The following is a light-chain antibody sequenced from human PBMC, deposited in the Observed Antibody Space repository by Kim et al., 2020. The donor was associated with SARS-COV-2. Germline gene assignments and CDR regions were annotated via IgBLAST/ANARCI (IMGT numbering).Light chain of an antibody. CDR3: QQRDSWPIT. CDR1: QSVSSNY. J-gene: IGKJ5*01. V-gene: IGKV3-20*01. Sequence: EIVLTQSPGTLSLSPGERATLSCRASQSVSSNYLAWYQQKPAQAPRLLIYGASSRDTGIPDRFSGSGSGTDFTLTISSLEPEDFAVYYCQQRDSWPITFGQGTRLEIK. CDR2: GAS.